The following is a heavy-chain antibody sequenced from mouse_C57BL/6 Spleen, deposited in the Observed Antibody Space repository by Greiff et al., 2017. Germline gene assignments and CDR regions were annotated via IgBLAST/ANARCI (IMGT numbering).Heavy chain of an antibody. CDR2: INPNNGGT. CDR1: GYTFTDYY. Sequence: VQLKQSGPELVKPGASVKISCKASGYTFTDYYMNWVKQSHGKSLEWIGDINPNNGGTSYNQKFKGKATLTVDKSSSTAYMELRSLTSEDSAVYYCARDRFITTVVAHWYFDVWGTGTTVTVSS. CDR3: ARDRFITTVVAHWYFDV. D-gene: IGHD1-1*01. V-gene: IGHV1-26*01. J-gene: IGHJ1*03.